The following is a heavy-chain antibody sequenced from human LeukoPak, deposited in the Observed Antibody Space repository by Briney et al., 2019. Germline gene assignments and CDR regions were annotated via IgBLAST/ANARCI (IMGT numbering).Heavy chain of an antibody. V-gene: IGHV4-4*02. CDR2: IYHSGSA. D-gene: IGHD3-10*01. J-gene: IGHJ2*01. CDR3: ARASTVWGAPFVL. CDR1: GGSISSSDC. Sequence: SETLSLTCAVSGGSISSSDCWSWVRQPPGKGLGYIGEIYHSGSANYNTSLKSGVTLLVDKSKNQFSLKLNSGTAGDTAVYYWARASTVWGAPFVLWGCGTVVTVS.